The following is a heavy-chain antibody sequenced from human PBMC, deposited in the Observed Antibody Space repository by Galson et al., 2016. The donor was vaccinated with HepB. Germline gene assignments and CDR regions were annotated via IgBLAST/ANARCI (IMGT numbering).Heavy chain of an antibody. D-gene: IGHD1-26*01. CDR1: GFTFTSYA. CDR2: ITDTGGSA. J-gene: IGHJ4*02. Sequence: SLRLSCAASGFTFTSYAMSWVRQAPGKGLEWVSSITDTGGSAYYADAVKGRFTISRDNSKNTLYLQMNSLRVEDTAAYYCAKDLGCLVGATDYWGQGALVTVSS. CDR3: AKDLGCLVGATDY. V-gene: IGHV3-23*01.